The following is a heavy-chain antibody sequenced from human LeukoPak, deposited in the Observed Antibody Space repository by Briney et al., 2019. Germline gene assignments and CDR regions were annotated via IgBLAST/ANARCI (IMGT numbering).Heavy chain of an antibody. CDR3: VTGSLYSSGCYDY. CDR2: ISGSGVGT. Sequence: GGSLRLSCAASGFTFRSYAMNWVRQVPGKGLEWVSGISGSGVGTYYADSVKGRFTISRDNSNNTLFLQMNSLRAEDTAVYYCVTGSLYSSGCYDYWGQGTLVSVSA. V-gene: IGHV3-23*01. D-gene: IGHD6-19*01. J-gene: IGHJ4*02. CDR1: GFTFRSYA.